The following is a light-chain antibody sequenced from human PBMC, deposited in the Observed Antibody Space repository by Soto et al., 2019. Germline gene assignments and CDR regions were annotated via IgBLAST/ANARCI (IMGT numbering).Light chain of an antibody. Sequence: QSALTQPASVSGSPGQPITISCTGTSSDVGGYNYVSWYQHHPGKAPKLMIYEVTNRPSGVSNRFSGSKSGNTASLTISGLQAEDEADYYCSSYTSSSTPWVFGGGTKVTVL. V-gene: IGLV2-14*01. CDR1: SSDVGGYNY. CDR2: EVT. CDR3: SSYTSSSTPWV. J-gene: IGLJ3*02.